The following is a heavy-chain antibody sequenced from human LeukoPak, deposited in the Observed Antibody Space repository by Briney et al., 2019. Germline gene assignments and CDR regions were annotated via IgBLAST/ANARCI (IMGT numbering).Heavy chain of an antibody. J-gene: IGHJ5*02. D-gene: IGHD6-13*01. CDR2: IYYSGST. CDR1: GGPFSGYY. CDR3: ARDFPPGYSTTWYSGGWFDP. Sequence: SETLSLTCAVYGGPFSGYYWSWIRQPPGKGLEWIGSIYYSGSTYYNPSLKSRVTISVDTSKNQFSLNLSSVTAADTAVYYCARDFPPGYSTTWYSGGWFDPWGQGTLVTVSS. V-gene: IGHV4-34*11.